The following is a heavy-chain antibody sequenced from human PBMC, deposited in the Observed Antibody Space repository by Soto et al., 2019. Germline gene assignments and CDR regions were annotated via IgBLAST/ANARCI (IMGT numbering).Heavy chain of an antibody. D-gene: IGHD2-2*01. J-gene: IGHJ6*02. Sequence: LRLSCVASGFTFSTHAMSWVRQAPGKGLEWVSTFSGSGGNIYYAESVKGRLTISRDDSKNTLYLQMNSLRVEDTAVYYCAKDPPWTVGPLAMDVWGQGTTVTVSS. CDR3: AKDPPWTVGPLAMDV. CDR2: FSGSGGNI. V-gene: IGHV3-23*01. CDR1: GFTFSTHA.